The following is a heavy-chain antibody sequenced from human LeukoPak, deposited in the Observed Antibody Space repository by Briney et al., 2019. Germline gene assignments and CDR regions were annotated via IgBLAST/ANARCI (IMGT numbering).Heavy chain of an antibody. CDR3: AYGDSGVDY. Sequence: ASVKVSCKASGYIFTSYGISWVRQAPGQGLEWMGWISAYNGDTNYTQKFQGRVTMTTDTSTGTAYMELSSLRSEDTAVYYCAYGDSGVDYWGQGTLVTVSS. CDR1: GYIFTSYG. D-gene: IGHD4-17*01. J-gene: IGHJ4*02. CDR2: ISAYNGDT. V-gene: IGHV1-18*01.